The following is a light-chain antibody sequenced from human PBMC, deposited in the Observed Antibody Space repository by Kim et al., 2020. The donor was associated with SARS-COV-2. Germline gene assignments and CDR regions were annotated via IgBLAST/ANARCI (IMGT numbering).Light chain of an antibody. CDR3: NSYTTSSTYV. CDR2: DVS. Sequence: GQSITSSYPGTISDVGFYADVSSDQQHPGKAPKLLIHDVSDRPSGLSTRFSGSKSGNTASLTISGLQAEDEADYYCNSYTTSSTYVFGTGTKVTVL. V-gene: IGLV2-14*04. J-gene: IGLJ1*01. CDR1: ISDVGFYAD.